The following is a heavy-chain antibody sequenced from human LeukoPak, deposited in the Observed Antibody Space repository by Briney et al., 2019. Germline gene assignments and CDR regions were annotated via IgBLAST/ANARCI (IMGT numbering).Heavy chain of an antibody. CDR2: ISAYNGNT. V-gene: IGHV1-18*01. D-gene: IGHD2-2*02. Sequence: ASVKVSCKASGYTSTSYGISWVRQAPGQGLEWMGWISAYNGNTNYAQKLQGRVTMTTDTSTSTAYMELRSLRSDDTAVYYCARDHGVVPAAIAMAYWGQGTLVTVSS. CDR1: GYTSTSYG. CDR3: ARDHGVVPAAIAMAY. J-gene: IGHJ4*02.